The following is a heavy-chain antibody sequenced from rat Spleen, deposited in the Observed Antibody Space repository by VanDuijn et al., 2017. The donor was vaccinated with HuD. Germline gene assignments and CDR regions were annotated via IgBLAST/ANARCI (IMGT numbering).Heavy chain of an antibody. J-gene: IGHJ3*01. D-gene: IGHD1-2*01. CDR1: GFTFTDYY. Sequence: EVQLVESDGGLVQPGRSLKLSCAASGFTFTDYYMAWVRQAPTKGLEWVATINYDGSRTYYRDSVKGRFTISRDNAKSTLDLQMDSLRSEDTATYYCATPYSSYIYRNWFAYWGQGTLVTVSS. CDR3: ATPYSSYIYRNWFAY. V-gene: IGHV5-29*01. CDR2: INYDGSRT.